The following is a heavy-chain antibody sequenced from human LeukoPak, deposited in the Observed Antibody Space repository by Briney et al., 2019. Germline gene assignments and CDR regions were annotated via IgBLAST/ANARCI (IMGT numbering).Heavy chain of an antibody. CDR3: AKPQPGYDFWSGYDYFDY. Sequence: ASVKVSCKASGYTFTSYGISWVRQAPGQGLEWMGWISAYNGNTNYAQKLQGRVTMTTDTSTSTAYMELRSLRSDDTAVYYCAKPQPGYDFWSGYDYFDYWGQGTLVTVSS. V-gene: IGHV1-18*01. CDR1: GYTFTSYG. J-gene: IGHJ4*02. CDR2: ISAYNGNT. D-gene: IGHD3-3*01.